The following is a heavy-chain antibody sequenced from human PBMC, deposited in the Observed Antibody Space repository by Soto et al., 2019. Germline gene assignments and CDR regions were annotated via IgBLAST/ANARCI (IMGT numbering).Heavy chain of an antibody. V-gene: IGHV4-4*02. CDR3: ARHIAVSGTRGFDE. CDR2: IFHTGSA. Sequence: QVQLQESGPGLMKPSGTLSLTCAVSGGSIPSNWWSWVRQPPGKGLEWIAEIFHTGSANYTPSLMGRLNVSMDNSRNHFSLNLHSGPAADTAVYYWARHIAVSGTRGFDEWGQGTLVTGSS. J-gene: IGHJ4*02. CDR1: GGSIPSNW. D-gene: IGHD2-21*01.